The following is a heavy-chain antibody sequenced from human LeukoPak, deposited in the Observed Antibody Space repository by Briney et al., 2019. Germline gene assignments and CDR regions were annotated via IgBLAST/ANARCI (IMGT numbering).Heavy chain of an antibody. V-gene: IGHV4-61*02. CDR1: GGSISSGSYY. CDR2: IYTSGST. Sequence: SQTLSLTCTVSGGSISSGSYYWSWIRQPAGKGLEWIGRIYTSGSTNYNPSLKSRVTISVNTSKNQFSLKLSSVTAADTAVYYCARVIGTDEAEGDWGQGTLVTVSS. CDR3: ARVIGTDEAEGD. J-gene: IGHJ4*02.